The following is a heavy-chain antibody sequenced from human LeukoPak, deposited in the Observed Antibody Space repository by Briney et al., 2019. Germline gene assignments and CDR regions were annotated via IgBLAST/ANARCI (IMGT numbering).Heavy chain of an antibody. J-gene: IGHJ4*02. CDR3: ARRTYYGSGSSHFDY. D-gene: IGHD3-10*01. Sequence: GAALQISSKGSRYSFTSYWIGWVRPLPGKGLGWMGIIYPGDSDTRYSPSFQGQVTISADKSISTAYLQWSSLKASDTAMYYCARRTYYGSGSSHFDYWGQGTLVTVSS. CDR2: IYPGDSDT. V-gene: IGHV5-51*01. CDR1: RYSFTSYW.